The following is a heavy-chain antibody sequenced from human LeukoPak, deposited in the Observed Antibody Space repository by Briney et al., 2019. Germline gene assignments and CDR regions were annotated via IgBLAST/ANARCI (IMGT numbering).Heavy chain of an antibody. Sequence: GESLKISCKASGYSFANYWIAWVRQMPGKGLEWMGIIYPGDSDTRYSPSFQGQVTISADRSITTAYLQWSSLKASDTAMYYCARGWSDILTGYCRVNWFDPWGQGTLVTVSS. D-gene: IGHD3-9*01. J-gene: IGHJ5*02. CDR2: IYPGDSDT. CDR3: ARGWSDILTGYCRVNWFDP. CDR1: GYSFANYW. V-gene: IGHV5-51*01.